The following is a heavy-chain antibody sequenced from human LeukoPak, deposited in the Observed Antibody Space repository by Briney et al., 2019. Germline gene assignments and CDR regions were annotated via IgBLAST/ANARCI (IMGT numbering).Heavy chain of an antibody. Sequence: ASVKVSCKASGGTFSSYAISWVRQAPGQGLEWMGGIIPIFGTANYAQKFQGRVTITADKSTSTAYMELSSLRSEDTAVYYCASVRGYCSGGSCYYSYWGQGTLVTVSS. CDR1: GGTFSSYA. CDR3: ASVRGYCSGGSCYYSY. D-gene: IGHD2-15*01. CDR2: IIPIFGTA. J-gene: IGHJ4*02. V-gene: IGHV1-69*06.